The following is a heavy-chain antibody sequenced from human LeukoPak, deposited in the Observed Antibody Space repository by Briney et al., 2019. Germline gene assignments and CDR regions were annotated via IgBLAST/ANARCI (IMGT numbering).Heavy chain of an antibody. CDR2: IIPIFGTA. J-gene: IGHJ6*03. CDR1: GGTFSSYA. D-gene: IGHD4-11*01. CDR3: ARADYSNYDGRYYYYYMDV. V-gene: IGHV1-69*05. Sequence: SVKVSCKASGGTFSSYAISWVRQAPGQGLEWMGGIIPIFGTANYAQKFQGRVTITTDESTSTAYMELSSLRSEDTAVYYCARADYSNYDGRYYYYYMDVWGKGITVTVSS.